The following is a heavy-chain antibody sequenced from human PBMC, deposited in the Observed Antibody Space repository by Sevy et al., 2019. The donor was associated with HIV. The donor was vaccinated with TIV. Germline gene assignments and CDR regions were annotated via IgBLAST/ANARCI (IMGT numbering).Heavy chain of an antibody. V-gene: IGHV4-59*12. CDR1: GGSISSYY. CDR3: ARENRFGDYFDY. Sequence: SETLSLTCTVSGGSISSYYWSWIRQTPGKGLEWIGYIFYSGSTNYNPSLKSRVTISLDTSKTQFSLKVRSVTAADTAIYYCARENRFGDYFDYWGQGTLVTVSS. D-gene: IGHD3-10*01. J-gene: IGHJ4*02. CDR2: IFYSGST.